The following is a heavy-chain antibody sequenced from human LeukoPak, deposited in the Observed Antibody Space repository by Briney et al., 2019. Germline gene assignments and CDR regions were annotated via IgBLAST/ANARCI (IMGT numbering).Heavy chain of an antibody. D-gene: IGHD2-15*01. CDR1: GGSFRGYY. CDR2: INHSGST. V-gene: IGHV4-34*01. Sequence: SETLSLTCAVYGGSFRGYYWSWIRQPPGKGLEWIGEINHSGSTNYNPSLKSRVTISVDTSKNQFSLKLSSVTAADTAVYYCASSRVAAASAFDIWGQGTMVTVSS. J-gene: IGHJ3*02. CDR3: ASSRVAAASAFDI.